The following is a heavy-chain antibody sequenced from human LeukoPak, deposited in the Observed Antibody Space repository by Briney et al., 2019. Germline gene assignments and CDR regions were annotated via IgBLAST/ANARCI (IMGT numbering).Heavy chain of an antibody. Sequence: SKTLSLTCAVYGGSFSGYYWSWIRQPPGKGLGWIGEINHSGSTNYNPSLKSRVTISVDTSKNQFSLKLSSVTAADTAVYYCARFSSSWYVSYYGMDVWGQGTTVTVSS. CDR1: GGSFSGYY. CDR2: INHSGST. CDR3: ARFSSSWYVSYYGMDV. V-gene: IGHV4-34*01. D-gene: IGHD6-13*01. J-gene: IGHJ6*02.